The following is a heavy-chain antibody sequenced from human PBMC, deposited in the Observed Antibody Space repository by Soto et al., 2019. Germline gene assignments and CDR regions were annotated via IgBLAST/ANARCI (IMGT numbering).Heavy chain of an antibody. J-gene: IGHJ4*02. CDR1: DGSISTYY. CDR3: ARGGQDFWSGPFDY. Sequence: ASETLSLTCTVSDGSISTYYCNWIRQPAGKGLEWIGRIDASGSTDYDPSLKSRVTMSVDTSKNQFSLRLSSVTAADTAVYYCARGGQDFWSGPFDYWGQGAQVTVSS. D-gene: IGHD3-3*01. V-gene: IGHV4-4*07. CDR2: IDASGST.